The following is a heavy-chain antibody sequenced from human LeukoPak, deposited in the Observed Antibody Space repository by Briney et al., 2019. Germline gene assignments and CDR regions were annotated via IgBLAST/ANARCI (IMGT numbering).Heavy chain of an antibody. CDR3: VRSDCSSTSCYYY. D-gene: IGHD2-2*01. Sequence: HGASVKVSCKASGYTCTSYDINWVRQATGQGLEWMGWMNPNSGNTGYAQKFQGRVTVTRNTSISTAYMELSSLRSEDTAVYYCVRSDCSSTSCYYYWGQGTLVTVSS. CDR1: GYTCTSYD. CDR2: MNPNSGNT. V-gene: IGHV1-8*03. J-gene: IGHJ4*02.